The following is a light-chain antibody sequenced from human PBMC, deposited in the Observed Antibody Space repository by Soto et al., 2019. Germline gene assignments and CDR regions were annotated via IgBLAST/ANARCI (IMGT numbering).Light chain of an antibody. CDR1: QSVSSS. V-gene: IGKV3-11*01. Sequence: EIVLTQSPATLSLSPGERATLSCRASQSVSSSLAWYQQKPGQAPRLLIYDASNRATGIPARFSGSGSGTDFTLTISSLEPEDFAVYHCQQRSNWPPVLTFGGGTKVEIK. CDR3: QQRSNWPPVLT. J-gene: IGKJ4*01. CDR2: DAS.